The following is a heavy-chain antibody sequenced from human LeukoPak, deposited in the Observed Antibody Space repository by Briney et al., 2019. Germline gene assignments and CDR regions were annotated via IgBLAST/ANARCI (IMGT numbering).Heavy chain of an antibody. CDR3: TRGPPGGYLYH. CDR2: ISSSGRTI. Sequence: GGSLRLSCAASGFTFNNYQMNWVRQAPGKGLECISYISSSGRTIYYADSLKGRFTVSRDNAKNSLYLQMNSLRAEDTAVYYCTRGPPGGYLYHWGQGTLVTVSS. J-gene: IGHJ4*02. V-gene: IGHV3-48*03. CDR1: GFTFNNYQ. D-gene: IGHD5-12*01.